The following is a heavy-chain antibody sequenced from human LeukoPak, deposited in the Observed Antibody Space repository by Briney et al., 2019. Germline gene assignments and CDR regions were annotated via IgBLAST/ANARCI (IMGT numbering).Heavy chain of an antibody. CDR1: GGSISRSAYY. CDR3: ARGDYDSSGIIDY. V-gene: IGHV4-39*07. Sequence: SETLSLTCTVSGGSISRSAYYWGWIRQPPGKGLEWIGSIYYSGSTYYNPSLKSRVTISVDTSKNQFSLKLSSVTAADTAVYYCARGDYDSSGIIDYWGQGTLVTVSS. CDR2: IYYSGST. J-gene: IGHJ4*02. D-gene: IGHD3-22*01.